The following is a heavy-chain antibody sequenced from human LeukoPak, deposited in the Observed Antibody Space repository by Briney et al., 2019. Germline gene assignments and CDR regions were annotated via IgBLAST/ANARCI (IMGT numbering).Heavy chain of an antibody. J-gene: IGHJ4*02. Sequence: GASLKISCKGSGYHFTSYWIGWVRPMPGKGLEWMGIIYPGDSETRYSPSFQGQVSISADKSISTAYLQWSSLKASDTAIYYCARTRDGYNMVTLDYWGQGTLVTVSS. CDR3: ARTRDGYNMVTLDY. CDR1: GYHFTSYW. CDR2: IYPGDSET. D-gene: IGHD5-24*01. V-gene: IGHV5-51*01.